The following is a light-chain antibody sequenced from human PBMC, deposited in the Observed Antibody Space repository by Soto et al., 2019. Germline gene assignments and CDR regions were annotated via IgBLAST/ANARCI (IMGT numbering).Light chain of an antibody. CDR2: GAS. CDR3: QQYNNWWT. J-gene: IGKJ1*01. Sequence: ILMTQSPATLSASPGERATLSCRASQSVSSNLAWYQQKPGQAPRLLIYGASTRATGIPARFSGSGSGTEFTLTISSLQSEDFAVYYCQQYNNWWTFGQGTKVDIK. V-gene: IGKV3-15*01. CDR1: QSVSSN.